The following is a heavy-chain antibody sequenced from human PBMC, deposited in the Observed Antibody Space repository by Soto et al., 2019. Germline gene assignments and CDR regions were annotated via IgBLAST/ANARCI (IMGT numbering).Heavy chain of an antibody. CDR1: GFTFSSYA. Sequence: GGSLRLSCAASGFTFSSYAMSWVRQAPGKGLEWVSAISGSGGSTYYADSVKGRFTISRDNSKNTLYLQMNSLRAEDTAVYYCAKDWDIVLMVYAPYFDYWGQGTLVTVSS. J-gene: IGHJ4*02. D-gene: IGHD2-8*01. CDR2: ISGSGGST. V-gene: IGHV3-23*01. CDR3: AKDWDIVLMVYAPYFDY.